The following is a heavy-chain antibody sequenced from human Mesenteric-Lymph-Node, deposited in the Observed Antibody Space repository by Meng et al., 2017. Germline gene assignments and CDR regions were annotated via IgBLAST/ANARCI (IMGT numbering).Heavy chain of an antibody. CDR2: ISVYNGNT. D-gene: IGHD1-26*01. V-gene: IGHV1-18*01. CDR3: ARVEGATYFSHNWFDP. CDR1: GYKFNTYD. J-gene: IGHJ5*02. Sequence: QVQLVQSVAEVKKPGASVRVSCKTSGYKFNTYDITWVRQAPGQGLEWMGWISVYNGNTNYAQMLQGRVTMTTDTATTTAYMELRSLRSDDTAVYYCARVEGATYFSHNWFDPWGQGTLVTVSS.